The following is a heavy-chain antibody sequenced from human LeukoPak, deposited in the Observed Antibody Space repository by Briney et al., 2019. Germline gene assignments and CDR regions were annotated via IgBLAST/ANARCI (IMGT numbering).Heavy chain of an antibody. CDR3: ARGIAVAGTKAVAFDI. D-gene: IGHD6-19*01. CDR1: GGSISSGSYY. J-gene: IGHJ3*02. Sequence: PSETLSLTCTVSGGSISSGSYYWSWIRQPAGKGLEWIGRIYTSGSTNYNPSLKSRVTISVDTSKNQFSLKLSSVTAADTAVYYCARGIAVAGTKAVAFDIWGQGTMVTVSS. CDR2: IYTSGST. V-gene: IGHV4-61*02.